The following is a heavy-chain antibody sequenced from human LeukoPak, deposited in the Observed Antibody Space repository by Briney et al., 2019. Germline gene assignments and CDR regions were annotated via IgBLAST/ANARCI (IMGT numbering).Heavy chain of an antibody. J-gene: IGHJ4*02. CDR1: GFTFSDYY. CDR3: ARVGVYSGYDYDY. Sequence: PGGSLRLSCAASGFTFSDYYMSWLRQTPGKGLEWVSHISSSSSSTKYADSVKGRFTISRDNAKNSLYLQMNSLGAEDTAVYYCARVGVYSGYDYDYWGQGTLVTVSS. CDR2: ISSSSSST. D-gene: IGHD5-12*01. V-gene: IGHV3-11*06.